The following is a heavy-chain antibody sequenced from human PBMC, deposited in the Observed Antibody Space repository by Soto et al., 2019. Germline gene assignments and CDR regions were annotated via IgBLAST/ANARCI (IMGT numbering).Heavy chain of an antibody. Sequence: QVQLVQSGAEVKKPGASVKVSCKTSGYNFTTYGVSWVRQAPGQGLEWMGWISGHNGHTNYAQTFQGRVTMTTDTSTSTAYMELRRPRSDDTAVYYCARYQPYSTGYYYFDHWGQGTLAIVTS. V-gene: IGHV1-18*01. J-gene: IGHJ4*02. D-gene: IGHD6-19*01. CDR3: ARYQPYSTGYYYFDH. CDR1: GYNFTTYG. CDR2: ISGHNGHT.